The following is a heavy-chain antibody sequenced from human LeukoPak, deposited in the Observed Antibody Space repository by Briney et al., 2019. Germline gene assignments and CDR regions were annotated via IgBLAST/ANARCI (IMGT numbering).Heavy chain of an antibody. Sequence: ASVKVSCKVSGYTLTELSMHWVRQAPGKGLEWMGGFDPEDGETIYAQKFQGRVTMTEDTSTDTAYMELSSLRSGGTAVYYCATDRDSTLNFDYWGQGTLVTVSS. J-gene: IGHJ4*02. D-gene: IGHD2-15*01. V-gene: IGHV1-24*01. CDR2: FDPEDGET. CDR1: GYTLTELS. CDR3: ATDRDSTLNFDY.